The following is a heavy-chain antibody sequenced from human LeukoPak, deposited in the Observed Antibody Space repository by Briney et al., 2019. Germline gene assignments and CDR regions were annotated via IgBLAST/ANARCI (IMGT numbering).Heavy chain of an antibody. D-gene: IGHD1-26*01. J-gene: IGHJ3*02. Sequence: ASVKVSCKASGYTFIDYYIHWVRQAPGQGLQWMAWINPDNGGTNYAQKFQGRVTLTTDPSISTAYMELSGLRSDDTAVYFCARWLMRATTRDAFDIWGQGTMVTVSS. V-gene: IGHV1-2*02. CDR1: GYTFIDYY. CDR2: INPDNGGT. CDR3: ARWLMRATTRDAFDI.